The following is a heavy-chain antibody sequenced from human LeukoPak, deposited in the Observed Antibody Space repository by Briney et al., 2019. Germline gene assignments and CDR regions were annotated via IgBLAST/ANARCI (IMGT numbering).Heavy chain of an antibody. CDR1: GGSISSGAYY. D-gene: IGHD1-26*01. V-gene: IGHV4-31*03. Sequence: SETLSLTCTVSGGSISSGAYYWSWIRQHPGKGLEWIGYIYYSGSTYYNPSLKSRVTISVDTSKNQFSLKLSSVTAADTAVYHCARETSGTLDYWGQGTLVTVSS. CDR3: ARETSGTLDY. CDR2: IYYSGST. J-gene: IGHJ4*02.